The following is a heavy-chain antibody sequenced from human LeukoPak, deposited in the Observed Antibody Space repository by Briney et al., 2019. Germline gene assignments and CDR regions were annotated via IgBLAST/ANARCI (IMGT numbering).Heavy chain of an antibody. CDR3: AKDNTSYYDSSGGYFDY. CDR1: GFTFSSYW. D-gene: IGHD3-22*01. Sequence: GGSLRLSCAASGFTFSSYWMSWVRQAPGKGLEWVANIKQDGSEKYYVDSVKGRFTISRDNAKNSLYLQMNGLRAEDTAVYYCAKDNTSYYDSSGGYFDYWGQGTLVTVSS. J-gene: IGHJ4*02. CDR2: IKQDGSEK. V-gene: IGHV3-7*01.